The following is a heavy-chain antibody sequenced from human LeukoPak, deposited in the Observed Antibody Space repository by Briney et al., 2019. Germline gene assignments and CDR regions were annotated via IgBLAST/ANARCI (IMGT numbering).Heavy chain of an antibody. Sequence: GGSLRLSCAASGFTFDDYGMSWVRQAPGKGLDWVSGINWNGGSTGYADSVKGRFTISRDNAKNSLYLQMNSLRAEDTALYYCARDQGGWYGLYYWGQGTLVTVSS. D-gene: IGHD6-19*01. CDR1: GFTFDDYG. CDR2: INWNGGST. V-gene: IGHV3-20*04. CDR3: ARDQGGWYGLYY. J-gene: IGHJ4*02.